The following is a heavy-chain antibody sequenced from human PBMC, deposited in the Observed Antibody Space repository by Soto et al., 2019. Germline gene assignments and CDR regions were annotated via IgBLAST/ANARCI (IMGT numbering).Heavy chain of an antibody. CDR2: IYYSGST. Sequence: SETLSLTCTVSGGSISSGDYYWSWIRQPPGKGLEWIGYIYYSGSTYYNPSLKSRVTISVDTSKNQFSLKLSSVTAADTAVYYCARFGADLYDSSGYIFDYWGQGTLVTVSS. D-gene: IGHD3-22*01. CDR1: GGSISSGDYY. J-gene: IGHJ4*02. CDR3: ARFGADLYDSSGYIFDY. V-gene: IGHV4-30-4*01.